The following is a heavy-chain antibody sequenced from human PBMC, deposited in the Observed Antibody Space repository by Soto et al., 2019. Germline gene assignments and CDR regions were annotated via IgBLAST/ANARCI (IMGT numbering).Heavy chain of an antibody. V-gene: IGHV4-39*01. CDR3: ATYKTVRTTLASDYYGMDV. D-gene: IGHD1-1*01. CDR2: VYYIGDT. CDR1: GGSISSRYYY. Sequence: QLHLQESGPGLVKPSETLSLTCTVSGGSISSRYYYWGWIRQPPGKGLEWIGSVYYIGDTYYNPSLKSRVTISVDTSNNQFSLSLSSVTAADTAVYFCATYKTVRTTLASDYYGMDVWGQGTTVTVSS. J-gene: IGHJ6*02.